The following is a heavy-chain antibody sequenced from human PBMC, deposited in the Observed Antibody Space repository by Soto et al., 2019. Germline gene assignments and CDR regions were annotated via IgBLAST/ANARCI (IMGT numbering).Heavy chain of an antibody. CDR2: VYSSGST. V-gene: IGHV4-31*03. Sequence: QVQLHESGPGLVEPSQALSLSCTVSGGSITHGDYYWSWVRQFPGKGLEWIGNVYSSGSTSYNPSLTRRLSMSIDTSKSQFSLHLRSLPAADTAIYYCARGIAWSYPRGLYYFDYWGQGTLVTVSS. D-gene: IGHD1-26*01. CDR3: ARGIAWSYPRGLYYFDY. J-gene: IGHJ4*02. CDR1: GGSITHGDYY.